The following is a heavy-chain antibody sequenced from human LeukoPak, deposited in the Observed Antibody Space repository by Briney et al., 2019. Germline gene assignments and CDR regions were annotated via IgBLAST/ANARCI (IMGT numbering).Heavy chain of an antibody. CDR2: INPNSGGT. D-gene: IGHD3-10*01. CDR1: GYTFTSYY. CDR3: ARHGKGLWFGELSRWFDP. J-gene: IGHJ5*02. Sequence: GASVKVSCKASGYTFTSYYMHWVRQAPGQGLEWMGWINPNSGGTNYAQKFQGRVTMTRDTSISTAYMELSRLRSDDTAVYYCARHGKGLWFGELSRWFDPWGQGTLVTVSS. V-gene: IGHV1-2*02.